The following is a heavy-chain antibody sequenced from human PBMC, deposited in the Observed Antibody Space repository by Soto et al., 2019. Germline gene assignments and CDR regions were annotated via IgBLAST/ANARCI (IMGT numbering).Heavy chain of an antibody. CDR3: ARDQKSYYDFWLYYYYGMDV. J-gene: IGHJ6*02. Sequence: SVKVSCKASGGTFSSYAISWVRQAPGQGLEWMGGIIPIFGTANYAQKFQGRVTITADESTSTAYMELSSLRSEDTAVYYCARDQKSYYDFWLYYYYGMDVWGQGTTVTVSS. V-gene: IGHV1-69*13. D-gene: IGHD3-3*01. CDR1: GGTFSSYA. CDR2: IIPIFGTA.